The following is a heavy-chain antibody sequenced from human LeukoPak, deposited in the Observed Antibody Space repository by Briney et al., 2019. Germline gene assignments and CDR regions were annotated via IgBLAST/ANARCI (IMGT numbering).Heavy chain of an antibody. D-gene: IGHD6-13*01. CDR3: ASRYEQQLAIYYYYYGMDV. J-gene: IGHJ6*02. CDR2: ISSSSSYI. Sequence: PGGSLRLSCAASRFTFSSYSMNWVRQAPGKGLEWVSSISSSSSYIYYADSVKGRFTISRDNAKNSLYLQMNSLRVEDTAVYYCASRYEQQLAIYYYYYGMDVWGQGTTVTVSS. V-gene: IGHV3-21*01. CDR1: RFTFSSYS.